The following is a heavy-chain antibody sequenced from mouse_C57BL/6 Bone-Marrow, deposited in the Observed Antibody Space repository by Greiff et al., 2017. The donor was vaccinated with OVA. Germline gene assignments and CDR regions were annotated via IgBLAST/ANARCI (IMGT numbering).Heavy chain of an antibody. CDR3: ARRENGNYAFAY. CDR1: GYTFTSYW. V-gene: IGHV1-50*01. Sequence: QVQLQQPGAELVKPGASVKLSCKASGYTFTSYWMQWVKQRPGQGLEWIGEIDPSDSYTNYNQKFKGKATLTVDTSSSTAYMQLSSLTSEDSAVYYCARRENGNYAFAYWGQGTLVTVSA. J-gene: IGHJ3*01. D-gene: IGHD2-1*01. CDR2: IDPSDSYT.